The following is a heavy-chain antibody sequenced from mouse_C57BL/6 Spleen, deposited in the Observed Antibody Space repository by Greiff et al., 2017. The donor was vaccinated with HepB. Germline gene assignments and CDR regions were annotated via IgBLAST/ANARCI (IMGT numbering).Heavy chain of an antibody. CDR1: GYSITSGYY. J-gene: IGHJ2*01. D-gene: IGHD1-1*01. CDR3: ARGFTTVGFDY. Sequence: ESGPGLVKPSQSLSLTCSVTGYSITSGYYWNWIRQFPGNKLEWMGYISYDGSNNYNPSLKNRISITRDTSKNQFFLKLNSVTTEDTATYYCARGFTTVGFDYWGQGTTLTVSS. V-gene: IGHV3-6*01. CDR2: ISYDGSN.